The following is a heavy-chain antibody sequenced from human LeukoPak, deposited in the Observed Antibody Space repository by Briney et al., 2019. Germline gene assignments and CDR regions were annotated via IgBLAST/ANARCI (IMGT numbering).Heavy chain of an antibody. Sequence: PGGSLRLSCSVSGFTFSIYAMRCARQARGEGLELVSAISGSGGNTSYANSVKGRLTISRDNSKNTLYLQMNSLRAEDTAVYYCAKDSRYSSGWYPHYWGQGTLVTVSS. CDR1: GFTFSIYA. D-gene: IGHD6-19*01. CDR2: ISGSGGNT. J-gene: IGHJ4*02. V-gene: IGHV3-23*01. CDR3: AKDSRYSSGWYPHY.